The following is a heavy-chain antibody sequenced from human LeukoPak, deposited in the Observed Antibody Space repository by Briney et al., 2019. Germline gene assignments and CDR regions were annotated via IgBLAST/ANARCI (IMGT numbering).Heavy chain of an antibody. J-gene: IGHJ4*02. D-gene: IGHD3-10*01. V-gene: IGHV4-38-2*02. CDR1: GYSISSGYY. CDR2: IYHSGST. CDR3: ARGQYYYGSGSYYRFDY. Sequence: SETLSLTCTVSGYSISSGYYWGWIRQPPGKGLEWIGSIYHSGSTYYNPSLKSRVTISIDTSKYQFSLKLNSVTAADTAVYYCARGQYYYGSGSYYRFDYWGQGTLVTVSS.